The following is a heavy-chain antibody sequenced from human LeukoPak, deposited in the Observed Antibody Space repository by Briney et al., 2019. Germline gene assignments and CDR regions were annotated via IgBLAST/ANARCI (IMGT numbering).Heavy chain of an antibody. J-gene: IGHJ3*02. D-gene: IGHD1-26*01. V-gene: IGHV3-30*02. CDR1: GFTFSTYG. CDR2: IRHDGSHE. CDR3: ARDGRSGTSNPAFDI. Sequence: GGSLRLSCAASGFTFSTYGMHWVRQAPGKGLEWVALIRHDGSHESYADSVKGRFTISRDNSKNTLYLQMNSLRDEDTALYHCARDGRSGTSNPAFDIWGQGTMVTVSS.